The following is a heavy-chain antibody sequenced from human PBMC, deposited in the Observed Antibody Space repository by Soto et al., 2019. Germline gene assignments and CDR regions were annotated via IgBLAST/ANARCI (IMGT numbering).Heavy chain of an antibody. CDR3: AREVDTAMTFAY. Sequence: PGGSLRLSCAASGFTFSSYSMNWVRQAPGKGLEWVSSISSSSSYIYYADSVKGRFTISRDNAKNSLYLQMNSLRAEDTAVYYCAREVDTAMTFAYWGQGTLVTVSS. CDR1: GFTFSSYS. V-gene: IGHV3-21*01. D-gene: IGHD5-18*01. CDR2: ISSSSSYI. J-gene: IGHJ4*02.